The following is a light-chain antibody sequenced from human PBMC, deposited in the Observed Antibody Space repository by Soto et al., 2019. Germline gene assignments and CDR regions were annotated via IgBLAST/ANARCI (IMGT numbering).Light chain of an antibody. V-gene: IGKV3-20*01. CDR2: GAS. CDR1: QSVSSSY. Sequence: EIVLTQSPGTLSLSPGERATLSCRASQSVSSSYLAWYQQKPGQAPRLLIYGASSRATGIPDRFIGSGSGTDFTLTISRLEPEDVAVYYCQQYGSSPPWAFGQGTKVDIK. CDR3: QQYGSSPPWA. J-gene: IGKJ1*01.